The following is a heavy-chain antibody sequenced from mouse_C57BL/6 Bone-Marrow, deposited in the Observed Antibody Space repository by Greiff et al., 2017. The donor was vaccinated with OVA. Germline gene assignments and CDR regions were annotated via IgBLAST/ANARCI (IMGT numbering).Heavy chain of an antibody. Sequence: EVKVVESGAELVRPGASVKLSCTASGFNIKDDYMHWVKQRPEQGLEWIGWIDPENGDTEYASKFQGKATITADTSSNTAYLQLSSLTSEDTAVYYCTTRDYWFAYWGQGTLVTVSA. J-gene: IGHJ3*01. D-gene: IGHD2-13*01. CDR1: GFNIKDDY. V-gene: IGHV14-4*01. CDR2: IDPENGDT. CDR3: TTRDYWFAY.